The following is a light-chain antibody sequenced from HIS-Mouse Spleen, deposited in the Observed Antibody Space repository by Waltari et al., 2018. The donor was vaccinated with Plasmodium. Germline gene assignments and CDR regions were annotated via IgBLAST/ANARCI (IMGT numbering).Light chain of an antibody. J-gene: IGLJ3*02. CDR3: QAWDSSTAV. CDR2: QDS. Sequence: SYELTQPPSVSVSPGQTASITCSGAKLGDKYACWYQQKPGQSPVLDIYQDSKRPSGIPERFSGSNSWNTATLTISGTQAMDEADYYCQAWDSSTAVFGGGTKLTVL. V-gene: IGLV3-1*01. CDR1: KLGDKY.